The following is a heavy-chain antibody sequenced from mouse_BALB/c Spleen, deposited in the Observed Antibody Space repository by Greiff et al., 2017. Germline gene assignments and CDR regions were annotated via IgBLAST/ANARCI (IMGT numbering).Heavy chain of an antibody. J-gene: IGHJ4*01. D-gene: IGHD1-3*01. CDR1: GFSLTSYG. Sequence: VQLQQSGPSLVQPSQSLSITCTVSGFSLTSYGVHWVRQSPGKGLEWLGVIWRGGSTDYNAAFMSRLSITKDNSKSQVFFKMNSLQADDTAIYYCAKNSLTPYAMDYWGQGTSVTVSS. CDR2: IWRGGST. V-gene: IGHV2-5-1*01. CDR3: AKNSLTPYAMDY.